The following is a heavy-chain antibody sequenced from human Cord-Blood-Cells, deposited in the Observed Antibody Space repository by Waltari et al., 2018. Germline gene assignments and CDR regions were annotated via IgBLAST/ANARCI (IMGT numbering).Heavy chain of an antibody. J-gene: IGHJ3*02. CDR3: ATGLVSRGIAAAGDAFDI. CDR2: IIPIFGTA. Sequence: QVQLVQSGAEVKKPGPSVKVSCTPSGRTFSSYAISWLRHSPVHGLEWMGGIIPIFGTANYAQKFQGRVTITADESTSTAYMELSSLRSEDTAVYYCATGLVSRGIAAAGDAFDIWGQGTMVTVSS. V-gene: IGHV1-69*01. CDR1: GRTFSSYA. D-gene: IGHD6-13*01.